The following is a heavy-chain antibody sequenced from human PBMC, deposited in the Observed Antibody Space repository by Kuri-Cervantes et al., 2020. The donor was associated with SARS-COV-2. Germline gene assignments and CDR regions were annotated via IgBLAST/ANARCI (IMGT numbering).Heavy chain of an antibody. V-gene: IGHV1-24*01. CDR2: FDPEDGET. CDR1: GYTLTELS. CDR3: ATDDGKAARVYFDY. J-gene: IGHJ4*02. Sequence: ASVKVSCKVSGYTLTELSMHWVRQAPGKGLEWMGGFDPEDGETIYAQKFQGRVTMTEDTSTDTAYMELSSLRSEGTAVYYCATDDGKAARVYFDYWGQGTLVTVSS. D-gene: IGHD6-6*01.